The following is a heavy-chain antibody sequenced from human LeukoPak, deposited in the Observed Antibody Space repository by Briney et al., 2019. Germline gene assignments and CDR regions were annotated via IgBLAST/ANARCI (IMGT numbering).Heavy chain of an antibody. CDR3: ARGYYDSSGYYYTC. CDR1: GYTFTSYA. D-gene: IGHD3-22*01. V-gene: IGHV7-4-1*02. CDR2: INTNTGNP. Sequence: ASVKVSCKASGYTFTSYAMNWVRQAPGQGLEWMGWINTNTGNPTYAQGFTGRFVFSLDTSVGTAYLQISSLKAEDTAVYYCARGYYDSSGYYYTCWGQGTLVTVSS. J-gene: IGHJ4*02.